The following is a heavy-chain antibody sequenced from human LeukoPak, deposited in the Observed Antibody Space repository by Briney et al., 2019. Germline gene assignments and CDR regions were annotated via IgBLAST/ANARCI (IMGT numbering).Heavy chain of an antibody. CDR2: IYYSGST. V-gene: IGHV4-39*07. J-gene: IGHJ5*02. CDR1: GGSISSSSYY. CDR3: ARKVPAANWFDP. D-gene: IGHD2-2*01. Sequence: SETLSLTCTVSGGSISSSSYYWGWIRQPPGKGLEWIGSIYYSGSTYYNPSLKSRVTISVDTPKNQFSLKLSSVTAADTAVYYCARKVPAANWFDPWGQGTLVTVSS.